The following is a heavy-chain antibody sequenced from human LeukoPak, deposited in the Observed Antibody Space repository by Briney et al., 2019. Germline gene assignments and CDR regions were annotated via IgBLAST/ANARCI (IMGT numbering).Heavy chain of an antibody. D-gene: IGHD1-26*01. CDR3: AKDLKWEPSLVY. CDR2: ISYDGSNK. J-gene: IGHJ4*02. V-gene: IGHV3-30*18. Sequence: GGSLRLSCAASGFTFSSYGMHWVRQAPGKGLEWVAVISYDGSNKYYADSVKGRFTISRDNSKNTLYLQMNGLRAEDTAVYYCAKDLKWEPSLVYWGQGTLVTVSS. CDR1: GFTFSSYG.